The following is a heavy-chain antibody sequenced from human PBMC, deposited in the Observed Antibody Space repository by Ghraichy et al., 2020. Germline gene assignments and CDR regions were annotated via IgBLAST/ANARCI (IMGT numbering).Heavy chain of an antibody. V-gene: IGHV4-4*02. CDR2: IYHSGST. J-gene: IGHJ6*02. Sequence: SETLSLTCAVSGGSISSSNWWSWVRQPPGKGLEWIGEIYHSGSTNYNPSLKSRVTISVDKSKNQFSLKLSSVTAADTAVYYCAREKATPPRYYYGMDVWGQGTTVTVSS. D-gene: IGHD5-24*01. CDR3: AREKATPPRYYYGMDV. CDR1: GGSISSSNW.